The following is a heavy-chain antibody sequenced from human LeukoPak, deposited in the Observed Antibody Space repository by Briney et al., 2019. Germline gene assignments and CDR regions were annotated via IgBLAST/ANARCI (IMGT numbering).Heavy chain of an antibody. CDR3: AKVGLLWFGELRFDP. D-gene: IGHD3-10*01. Sequence: GGSLRLSCAASGFTFSSYAMSWVRQTPGKGLEWVAAISGSGGSTYYADSVKGRFTISRDNSKNTLYLQMNSLRAEDTAVYYCAKVGLLWFGELRFDPGGQGTLVTVSS. CDR2: ISGSGGST. CDR1: GFTFSSYA. J-gene: IGHJ5*02. V-gene: IGHV3-23*01.